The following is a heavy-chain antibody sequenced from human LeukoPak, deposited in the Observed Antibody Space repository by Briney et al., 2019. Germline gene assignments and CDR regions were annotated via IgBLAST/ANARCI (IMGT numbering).Heavy chain of an antibody. J-gene: IGHJ4*02. CDR1: GFTFSSYS. CDR3: TTEAYYYDSSGYYYTGAFDY. Sequence: GGSLRLSCAASGFTFSSYSMNWVRQAPGKGLEWVGRIKSKTDGGTTDYAAPVKGRFTISRDDSKNTLYLQMNSLKTEDTAVYYCTTEAYYYDSSGYYYTGAFDYWGQGTLVTVSS. V-gene: IGHV3-15*01. CDR2: IKSKTDGGTT. D-gene: IGHD3-22*01.